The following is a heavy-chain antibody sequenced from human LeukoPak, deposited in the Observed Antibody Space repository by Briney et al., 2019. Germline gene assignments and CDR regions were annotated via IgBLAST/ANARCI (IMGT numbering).Heavy chain of an antibody. V-gene: IGHV4-39*07. CDR3: AREASNYCSSTSCYAGAFAY. D-gene: IGHD2-2*01. J-gene: IGHJ4*02. CDR1: GGSISSSSYY. CDR2: IYYSGST. Sequence: SETLSLTCTVSGGSISSSSYYWGWIRQPPGKGLEWIGSIYYSGSTYYNPSLKSRVTISVDTSKNQFSLKLSSVTAADTAVYYCAREASNYCSSTSCYAGAFAYWGQGTLVTVSS.